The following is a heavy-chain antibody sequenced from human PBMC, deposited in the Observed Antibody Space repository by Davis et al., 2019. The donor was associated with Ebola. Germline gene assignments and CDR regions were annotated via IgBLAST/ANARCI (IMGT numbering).Heavy chain of an antibody. J-gene: IGHJ2*01. D-gene: IGHD2-2*01. V-gene: IGHV1-3*01. CDR1: GYTFTSYA. CDR2: VHGGNGNT. CDR3: ARSSSTWFFDWYFDL. Sequence: ASVKVSCKASGYTFTSYAMHWVRQAPGQRLEWMGWVHGGNGNTKYSQRFQGRVTITRDISANTVYMELSSLRSEDTAVYYCARSSSTWFFDWYFDLWGRGTLVTVSS.